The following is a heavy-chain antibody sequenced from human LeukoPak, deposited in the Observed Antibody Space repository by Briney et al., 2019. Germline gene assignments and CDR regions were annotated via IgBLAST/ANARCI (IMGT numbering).Heavy chain of an antibody. CDR3: ASATVTTYPDY. CDR2: INPNSGGT. D-gene: IGHD4-11*01. V-gene: IGHV1-2*02. J-gene: IGHJ4*02. CDR1: GYTFTGYY. Sequence: ASVKVSCKAAGYTFTGYYMYWVRQAPGQGLEWMGWINPNSGGTNYAQKFQGRVTMTSDTSISTAYMELSRLRSDDTAVYYCASATVTTYPDYWGQGTLVTVSS.